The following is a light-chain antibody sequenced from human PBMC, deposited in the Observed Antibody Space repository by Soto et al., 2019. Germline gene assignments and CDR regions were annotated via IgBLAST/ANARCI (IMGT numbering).Light chain of an antibody. J-gene: IGLJ2*01. CDR2: EDN. CDR3: QFYDSSKGV. CDR1: SGSIASNY. V-gene: IGLV6-57*03. Sequence: NFMLTQPHSVSESPGKTVTISCTRSSGSIASNYVQWYQQRPGSAPTTVIYEDNQRPSGVPDRFSGSIDSSSNSASLTISGLRCEDEADFYGQFYDSSKGVFGGGTKVTVL.